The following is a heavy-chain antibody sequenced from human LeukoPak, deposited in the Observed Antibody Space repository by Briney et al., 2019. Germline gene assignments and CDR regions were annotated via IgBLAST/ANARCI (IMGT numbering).Heavy chain of an antibody. J-gene: IGHJ5*02. V-gene: IGHV3-23*01. D-gene: IGHD3-16*01. CDR1: GFTFSSNA. CDR2: ISGSGGCT. Sequence: PGGSLRLSCAASGFTFSSNAMSWVRQAPGKGLEWVSAISGSGGCTYYADSVRRRFTISRDNSKNTLYLQMNSLRAEDTAVYYCAKGFPPVSGAGGNNWFDPWGQGTLVTVSS. CDR3: AKGFPPVSGAGGNNWFDP.